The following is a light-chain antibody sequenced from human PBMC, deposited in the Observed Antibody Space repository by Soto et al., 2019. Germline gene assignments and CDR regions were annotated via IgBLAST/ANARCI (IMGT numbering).Light chain of an antibody. V-gene: IGLV2-14*01. J-gene: IGLJ1*01. CDR1: SSDIGAYDH. Sequence: QAVVNQPASVSGSPGQSITISCSGTSSDIGAYDHVAWYQQFTGKSPKLMSYSVSNRPSGVSNGFSGSKSGNTASLTISGLQAEDVAYYYCHSYTVTRSYRFGSGTQVTVL. CDR2: SVS. CDR3: HSYTVTRSYR.